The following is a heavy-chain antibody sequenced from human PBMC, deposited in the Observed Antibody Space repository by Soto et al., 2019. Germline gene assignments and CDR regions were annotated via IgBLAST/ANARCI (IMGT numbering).Heavy chain of an antibody. Sequence: EAQLVESGGGLVTPGESLRLSCVASGFTFSNAWMSWVRQVPGKGLEWIGRITSKSAGATTAYAAPVTGRFTVSRDDLQNTLYLQVNSLKTEDTGIYYCYTEHTLFMAHWGQGTLVTVSS. CDR3: YTEHTLFMAH. CDR1: GFTFSNAW. J-gene: IGHJ4*02. V-gene: IGHV3-15*01. CDR2: ITSKSAGATT.